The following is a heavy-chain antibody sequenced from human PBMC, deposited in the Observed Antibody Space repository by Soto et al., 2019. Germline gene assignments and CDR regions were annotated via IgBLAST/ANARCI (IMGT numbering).Heavy chain of an antibody. V-gene: IGHV1-18*01. Sequence: QVQLVQSGAEVKKPGASVKVSCKASGYSFSSYAISWVRQAPGQGLEWMGWISAHNGKTNYPQKLQGRVTMTTDTSTNTAYTELRSLGSDDTSLYSCARVDTAMVTASYWGQGALVAVSS. J-gene: IGHJ4*02. CDR1: GYSFSSYA. CDR3: ARVDTAMVTASY. CDR2: ISAHNGKT. D-gene: IGHD5-18*01.